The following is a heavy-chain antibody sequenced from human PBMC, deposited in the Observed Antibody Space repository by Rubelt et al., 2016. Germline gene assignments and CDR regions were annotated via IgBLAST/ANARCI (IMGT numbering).Heavy chain of an antibody. Sequence: PGRSLRLSCAASGFTFSSYAMHWVRQASGKGLEWVAVISYDGSNKYYADSVKGRFTISRDNSKNTLYLQMNSLRAEDTAVYYCARSLAAAGTGLNYWGQGTLVTVSS. CDR2: ISYDGSNK. V-gene: IGHV3-30*04. CDR3: ARSLAAAGTGLNY. J-gene: IGHJ4*02. CDR1: GFTFSSYA. D-gene: IGHD6-13*01.